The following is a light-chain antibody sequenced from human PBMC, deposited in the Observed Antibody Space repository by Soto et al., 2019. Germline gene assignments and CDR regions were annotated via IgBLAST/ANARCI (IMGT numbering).Light chain of an antibody. CDR1: QSVSSNF. V-gene: IGKV3-20*01. CDR2: DAS. CDR3: RQYGYSLGFA. Sequence: EIVLTQSPGTLSLSPGERATLSCRASQSVSSNFLAWYQEKPGQAPRLLIYDASSRAAGIPDRFSGSGSGTDFTLTISRLEPEDFAVYYCRQYGYSLGFAFGGGTKVDSK. J-gene: IGKJ4*01.